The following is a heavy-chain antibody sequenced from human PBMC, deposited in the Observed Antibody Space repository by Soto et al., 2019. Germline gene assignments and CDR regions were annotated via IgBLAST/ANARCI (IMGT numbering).Heavy chain of an antibody. Sequence: QVQLVQSGAEVKKPGSSVKVSCKASGGTFSSYAISWVRQAPGQGLEWMGGIIPIFGTANYAQKFQGRVTITADECTGTAYVGLSSLRSEDTAVYYCARGSDSDSSGYYYSWFDPWGQGALVSVS. D-gene: IGHD3-22*01. CDR2: IIPIFGTA. V-gene: IGHV1-69*12. CDR3: ARGSDSDSSGYYYSWFDP. CDR1: GGTFSSYA. J-gene: IGHJ5*02.